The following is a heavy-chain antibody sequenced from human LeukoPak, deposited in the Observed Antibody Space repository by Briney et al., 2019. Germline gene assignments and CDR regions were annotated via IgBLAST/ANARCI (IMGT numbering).Heavy chain of an antibody. CDR2: IIPIFGTA. CDR3: ARSSGSNFPFNYFDY. Sequence: SVKVSCKASGGTFSSYAISWVRQAPGQGLEWMGGIIPIFGTANYAQKFQGRVTITTDESTSTAYMELSSLRSEDTAVYYCARSSGSNFPFNYFDYWAREPWSPSPQ. V-gene: IGHV1-69*05. J-gene: IGHJ4*02. CDR1: GGTFSSYA. D-gene: IGHD1-26*01.